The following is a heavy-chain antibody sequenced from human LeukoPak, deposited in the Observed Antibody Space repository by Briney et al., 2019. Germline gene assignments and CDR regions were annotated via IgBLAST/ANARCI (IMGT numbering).Heavy chain of an antibody. J-gene: IGHJ4*02. D-gene: IGHD3-10*01. CDR3: ARHGFGMVRGVIMDY. Sequence: GESLKISFKGSGYRFTSYWIGWGRQRPGKGVEWMGIIYPGDSDTRYSPSFQGQVTISADKSISTAYLQWSSLKASDTAMYYCARHGFGMVRGVIMDYWGQGTLVTVSS. CDR2: IYPGDSDT. CDR1: GYRFTSYW. V-gene: IGHV5-51*01.